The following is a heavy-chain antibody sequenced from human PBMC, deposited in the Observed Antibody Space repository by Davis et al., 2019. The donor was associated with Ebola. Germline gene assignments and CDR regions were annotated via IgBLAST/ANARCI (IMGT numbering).Heavy chain of an antibody. CDR3: ARDAGDRAVDY. D-gene: IGHD3-10*01. CDR1: GFTFSSYG. V-gene: IGHV3-33*01. J-gene: IGHJ4*02. Sequence: GESLKISCAASGFTFSSYGMHWVRQAPGKGLEWVAVIWYDGSNKYYADSVKGRFTISRDNAKNTLYLQMNSLRAEDTAVYYCARDAGDRAVDYWGQGALVTVSS. CDR2: IWYDGSNK.